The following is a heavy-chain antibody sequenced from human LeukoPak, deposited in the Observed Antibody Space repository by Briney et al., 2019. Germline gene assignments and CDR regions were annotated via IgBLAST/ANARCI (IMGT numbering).Heavy chain of an antibody. CDR2: INSDGGST. Sequence: GGSLRLSCAASGFTFSSYWMHWVRQAPGKGLVWVSRINSDGGSTSYADSVKGRFTISRDNAKNTLYLQMNSLRAEDTAVYYCARDRETDILTGFYYYYGMDVWGKGTTVTVSS. J-gene: IGHJ6*04. D-gene: IGHD3-9*01. CDR3: ARDRETDILTGFYYYYGMDV. V-gene: IGHV3-74*01. CDR1: GFTFSSYW.